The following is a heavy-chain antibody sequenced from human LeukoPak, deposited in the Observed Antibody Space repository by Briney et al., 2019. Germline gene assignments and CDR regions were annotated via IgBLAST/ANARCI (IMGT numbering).Heavy chain of an antibody. CDR2: ISSSSSTI. D-gene: IGHD6-19*01. CDR1: GFTFSSYS. CDR3: VRPITYSSGWFKSNAFDI. J-gene: IGHJ3*02. V-gene: IGHV3-48*01. Sequence: QTGGSLRLSCAASGFTFSSYSMNWVRQAPGKGLEWVSYISSSSSTIYYADSVKGRFTISRDNSKNTLYLQMSSLRAGDTAVYYCVRPITYSSGWFKSNAFDIWGQGTMVTVSS.